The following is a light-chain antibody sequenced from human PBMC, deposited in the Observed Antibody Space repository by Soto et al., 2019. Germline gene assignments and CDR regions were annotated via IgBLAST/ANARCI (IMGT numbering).Light chain of an antibody. CDR3: QQYPAWPLIT. CDR2: ETS. J-gene: IGKJ5*01. CDR1: QSVGSR. V-gene: IGKV3-15*01. Sequence: VMTQSPGTGSVSPVEGARGCCRASQSVGSRLAWYQQQFGQPPRLLIYETSTRANGIPARFSGSGSGTGFTLHISSLQPAVVRFYSCQQYPAWPLITFGQGTQLDIK.